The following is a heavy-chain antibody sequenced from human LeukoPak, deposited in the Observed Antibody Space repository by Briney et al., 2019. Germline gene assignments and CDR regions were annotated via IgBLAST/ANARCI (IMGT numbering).Heavy chain of an antibody. CDR3: ARGFGRGVGY. V-gene: IGHV4-34*01. CDR1: GGSFSGYY. CDR2: INHSGST. Sequence: SETLSLTCAVYGGSFSGYYWSWIRQPPGKGLEWIGEINHSGSTNYNPSLKSRVTISVDTSKDQFSLKLSSGTAADTAVYYCARGFGRGVGYWGRGTLVSVSS. J-gene: IGHJ4*02. D-gene: IGHD3-10*01.